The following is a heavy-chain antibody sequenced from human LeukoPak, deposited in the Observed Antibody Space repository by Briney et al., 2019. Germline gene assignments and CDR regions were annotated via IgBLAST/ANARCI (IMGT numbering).Heavy chain of an antibody. CDR3: ARGNVVVVAATKAYFDY. CDR2: INHSGST. J-gene: IGHJ4*02. V-gene: IGHV4-39*07. CDR1: GGSISSSSYP. Sequence: SETLSLTCTVSGGSISSSSYPWGWIRQPPGKGLEWIGEINHSGSTNYNPSLKSRVTISVDTSKNQFSLKLSPVTAADTAVYYCARGNVVVVAATKAYFDYWGQGTLVTVSS. D-gene: IGHD2-15*01.